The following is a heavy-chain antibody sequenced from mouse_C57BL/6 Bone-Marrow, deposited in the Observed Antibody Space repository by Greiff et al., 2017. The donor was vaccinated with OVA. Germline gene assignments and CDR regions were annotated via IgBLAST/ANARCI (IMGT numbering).Heavy chain of an antibody. CDR1: GFTFTSYW. CDR2: FYPGSGST. J-gene: IGHJ1*03. V-gene: IGHV1-55*01. D-gene: IGHD2-4*01. CDR3: ARRGYYEYFDV. Sequence: QVQLQQPGAELVKPGASVKMSCKASGFTFTSYWITWVIQRPGQGLEWIGDFYPGSGSTNYNEKFKSKATMTVDTSSSQAYMQLSSLTSEASAVYYCARRGYYEYFDVWGTGTTVTVSS.